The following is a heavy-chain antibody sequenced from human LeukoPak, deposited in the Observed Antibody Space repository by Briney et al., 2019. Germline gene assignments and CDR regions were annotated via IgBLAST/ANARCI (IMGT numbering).Heavy chain of an antibody. CDR3: ARGVEYSSSWSDNWFDP. J-gene: IGHJ5*02. CDR1: GGTFSSYA. V-gene: IGHV1-69*13. D-gene: IGHD6-13*01. CDR2: IIPIFGTA. Sequence: ASVTVSCKASGGTFSSYAISWVRQAPGQGLEWMGGIIPIFGTANYAQKFQGRVTITADESTSTAYMELSSLRSEDTAVYYCARGVEYSSSWSDNWFDPWGQGTLVTVSS.